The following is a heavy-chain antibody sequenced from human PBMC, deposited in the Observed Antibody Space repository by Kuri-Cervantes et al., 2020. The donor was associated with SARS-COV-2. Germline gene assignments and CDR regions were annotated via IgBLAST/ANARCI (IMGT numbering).Heavy chain of an antibody. Sequence: GGSLRLSCAASGFTFSSYAMSWVRQAPGKGLEWVSAISGSGGSTYYADSVKGRFTISRDNSKNTLYLQMNSLRAEDTAVYYCAKDPYYYDSIGYYYVDWFDPWGQGTLVTVSS. CDR1: GFTFSSYA. CDR2: ISGSGGST. D-gene: IGHD3-22*01. CDR3: AKDPYYYDSIGYYYVDWFDP. J-gene: IGHJ5*02. V-gene: IGHV3-23*01.